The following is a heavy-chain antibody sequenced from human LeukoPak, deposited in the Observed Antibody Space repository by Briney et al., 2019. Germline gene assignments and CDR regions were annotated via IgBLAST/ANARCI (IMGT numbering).Heavy chain of an antibody. CDR1: GFTFSSFA. Sequence: PGGSLRLSCAASGFTFSSFAMTWVRQAPGKGLEWVSTVSGSAGKTDYADSVTGRFTISRDNLKNTLYLQMNGLRAEDTAVYYCAKNRGHCVDGVCHNYYYMDVWGRGTTVTVSS. CDR3: AKNRGHCVDGVCHNYYYMDV. CDR2: VSGSAGKT. J-gene: IGHJ6*03. V-gene: IGHV3-23*01. D-gene: IGHD2-8*02.